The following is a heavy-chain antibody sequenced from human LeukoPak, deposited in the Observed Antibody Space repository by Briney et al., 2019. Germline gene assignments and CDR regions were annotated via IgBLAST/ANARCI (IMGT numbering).Heavy chain of an antibody. CDR3: ARALVPYYDILTGYYKHPIDAFDI. V-gene: IGHV4-4*07. J-gene: IGHJ3*02. D-gene: IGHD3-9*01. Sequence: SETLSLTCTVSGASISSYYWSWIRQPAGEGLEWIGRIYTSGSTNYNPSLKSRVTMSVDTSKNQFSLKLISVTAADTAVYYCARALVPYYDILTGYYKHPIDAFDIWGQGTMVTVSP. CDR1: GASISSYY. CDR2: IYTSGST.